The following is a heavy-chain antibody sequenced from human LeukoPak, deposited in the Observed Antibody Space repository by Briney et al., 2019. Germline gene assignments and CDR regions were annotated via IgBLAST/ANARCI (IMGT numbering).Heavy chain of an antibody. CDR1: GDSVSSNSAA. V-gene: IGHV6-1*01. D-gene: IGHD5-12*01. CDR3: ARDKYSGYDLHCYINV. Sequence: SQTLSLTCAISGDSVSSNSAAWNWIRQSPSRGLEWLGRTYYRSKWYNDYAVSVKSRITINPDTSKNQFSLQLNSVTPEDTAVYYCARDKYSGYDLHCYINVWGKGTTVTISS. J-gene: IGHJ6*03. CDR2: TYYRSKWYN.